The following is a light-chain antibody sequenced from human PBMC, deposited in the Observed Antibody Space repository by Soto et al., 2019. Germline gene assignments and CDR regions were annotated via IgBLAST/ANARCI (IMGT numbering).Light chain of an antibody. J-gene: IGKJ4*02. CDR1: QSVSNY. CDR3: QQRSNWTPLT. V-gene: IGKV3-11*01. CDR2: DAS. Sequence: DIVLTQSPATLSLSPGERATLSCRARQSVSNYLAWYQQKPGQAPRLLIYDASNRATGIPARFSGSGSGTDFTLTIGSLGPEDFGVYYCQQRSNWTPLTFGGGTKVEIK.